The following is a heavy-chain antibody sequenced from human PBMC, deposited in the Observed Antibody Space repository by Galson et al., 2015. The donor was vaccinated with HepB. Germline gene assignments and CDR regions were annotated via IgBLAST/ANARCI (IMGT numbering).Heavy chain of an antibody. CDR2: FDPEDGET. Sequence: SVKVSCKVSGYTLTELSMHWVRQAPGKGLEWMGGFDPEDGETIYAQKFQGRVTMTEDTSTDTAYMELSSLRSEDTAVYYCATSNVEMNYYYYYGMDVWGQGTTVTVSS. CDR3: ATSNVEMNYYYYYGMDV. J-gene: IGHJ6*02. V-gene: IGHV1-24*01. CDR1: GYTLTELS. D-gene: IGHD5-24*01.